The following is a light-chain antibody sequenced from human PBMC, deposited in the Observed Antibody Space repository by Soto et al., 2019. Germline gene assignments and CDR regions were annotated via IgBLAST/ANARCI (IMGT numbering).Light chain of an antibody. J-gene: IGLJ2*01. CDR3: CSYAGDLAL. Sequence: QSVLTHPRSVSGSPGQSVTISCTGTSSDVGGYDFVSWYQQHPGKAPKLMIPDVSKRPSGVPDRFSGSKSGNTASLTISGLQAEDEADYYCCSYAGDLALFGGGTKVTV. CDR2: DVS. CDR1: SSDVGGYDF. V-gene: IGLV2-11*01.